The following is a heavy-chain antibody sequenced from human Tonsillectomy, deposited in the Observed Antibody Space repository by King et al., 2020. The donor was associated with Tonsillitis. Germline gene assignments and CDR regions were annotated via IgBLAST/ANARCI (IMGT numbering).Heavy chain of an antibody. CDR3: ARMRHSYDSLTGYYADAFDI. CDR2: IYDRVNT. V-gene: IGHV4-59*08. D-gene: IGHD3-9*01. CDR1: GDSLSIYY. Sequence: QLQESGPGLVKPSETLSLTCSVSGDSLSIYYWSWIRQSPGKGLEWIGYIYDRVNTNYSPSLKSRVTLSVDTSKNQFFLNLTSVTAADTAMYYCARMRHSYDSLTGYYADAFDIWGQGTVVSVSS. J-gene: IGHJ3*02.